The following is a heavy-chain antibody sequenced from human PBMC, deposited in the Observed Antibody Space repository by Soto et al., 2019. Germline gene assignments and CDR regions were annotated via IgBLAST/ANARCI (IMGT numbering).Heavy chain of an antibody. CDR2: ISAYTGNT. J-gene: IGHJ4*01. D-gene: IGHD3-9*01. CDR3: ARQYDILTGYYLEVGY. V-gene: IGHV1-18*01. CDR1: GYTCSCCG. Sequence: NVSCSASGYTCSCCGISWVRQAPGQGLEWMGWISAYTGNTNYAQKLQGRVTMTTDTSTSTVYMELSSLRSDDTAVYYCARQYDILTGYYLEVGYWG.